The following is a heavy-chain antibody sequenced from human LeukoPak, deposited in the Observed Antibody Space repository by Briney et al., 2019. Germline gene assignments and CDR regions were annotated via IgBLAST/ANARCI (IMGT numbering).Heavy chain of an antibody. Sequence: SETLSLTCAVYGGSFSGYYWSWIRQPPGEGLEWIGEINHSGSTNYNPSLKSRVTISVDTSKNQSSLKLSSVTAADTAVYYCARASGRSTYFDYWGQGTLVTVSS. CDR2: INHSGST. J-gene: IGHJ4*02. CDR3: ARASGRSTYFDY. V-gene: IGHV4-34*01. D-gene: IGHD1-26*01. CDR1: GGSFSGYY.